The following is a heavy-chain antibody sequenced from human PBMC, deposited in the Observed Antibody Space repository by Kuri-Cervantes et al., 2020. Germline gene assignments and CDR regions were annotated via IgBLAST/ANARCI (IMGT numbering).Heavy chain of an antibody. CDR2: ISGSGSTT. CDR3: ARAPYNWNYAYGMDV. J-gene: IGHJ6*02. CDR1: GFTFRSYA. Sequence: GESLKISCAASGFTFRSYAMSWVRQAPGRGLEWGSAISGSGSTTHYADSVKGRFTVSRDNSKNTLYLQMSTLRAEDTAVYYCARAPYNWNYAYGMDVWGQGTTVTVSS. D-gene: IGHD1-7*01. V-gene: IGHV3-23*01.